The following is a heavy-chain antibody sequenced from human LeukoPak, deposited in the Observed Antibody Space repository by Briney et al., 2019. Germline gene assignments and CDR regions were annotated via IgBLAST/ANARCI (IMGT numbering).Heavy chain of an antibody. D-gene: IGHD1-14*01. V-gene: IGHV3-23*01. CDR3: ARDPGDIAFDI. Sequence: GGSLRLSCAASGFTFSNYAMSWVRQAPGKGLEWVSAISSGGGSTYYADSVKGRFTISRDNSKNTLYLQMGSLRAEDMAVYYCARDPGDIAFDIWGQGTMVTVSS. CDR2: ISSGGGST. CDR1: GFTFSNYA. J-gene: IGHJ3*02.